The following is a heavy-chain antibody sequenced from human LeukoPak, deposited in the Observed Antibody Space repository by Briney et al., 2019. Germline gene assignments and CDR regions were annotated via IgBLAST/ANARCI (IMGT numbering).Heavy chain of an antibody. CDR1: GFTFSSYW. CDR3: ARAQWISGVVIIGPKDD. V-gene: IGHV3-7*01. D-gene: IGHD3-3*01. CDR2: IKHDGSER. J-gene: IGHJ4*02. Sequence: PGGSLRLSCAASGFTFSSYWMSWVRQSPGKGLEWVANIKHDGSERYYVDSVKGRFTISRDNAKNSLFLQMNTLRAEDTAVYYCARAQWISGVVIIGPKDDWGQGTLVTVSS.